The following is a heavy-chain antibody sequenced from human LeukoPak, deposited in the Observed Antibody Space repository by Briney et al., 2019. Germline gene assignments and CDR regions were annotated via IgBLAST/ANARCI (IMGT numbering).Heavy chain of an antibody. Sequence: GGSLRLSCAASGFTFSNYGMNWVRQAPGKGLEWVSGIGDSGGSTYYADSVKGRFTISRDNSKNTLYLQMDSLRAEDTAVYYCAKGGSLTTVTHFDYWGQGTLVTVSS. D-gene: IGHD4-17*01. J-gene: IGHJ4*02. CDR2: IGDSGGST. V-gene: IGHV3-23*01. CDR1: GFTFSNYG. CDR3: AKGGSLTTVTHFDY.